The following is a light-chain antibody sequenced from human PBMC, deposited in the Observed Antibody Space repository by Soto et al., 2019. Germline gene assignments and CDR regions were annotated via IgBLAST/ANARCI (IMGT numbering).Light chain of an antibody. CDR1: SSDVGGYNY. Sequence: QSVLTQPASVSGSRGQSITISCTGTSSDVGGYNYVSWYQQHPDKAPKLMIYEVSNRPSGVSSRFSGSKSGNTASLTISGLQAEDEADYYCSSYTSSNTVLFGGGTKLTVL. CDR3: SSYTSSNTVL. CDR2: EVS. J-gene: IGLJ2*01. V-gene: IGLV2-14*01.